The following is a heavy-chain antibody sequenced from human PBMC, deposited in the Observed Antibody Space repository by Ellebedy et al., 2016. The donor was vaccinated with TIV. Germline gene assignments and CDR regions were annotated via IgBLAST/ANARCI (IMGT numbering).Heavy chain of an antibody. CDR1: GFTFSNYA. J-gene: IGHJ6*01. CDR2: IGGRDGST. CDR3: ARAPVGGMDV. Sequence: GESLKISCAVSGFTFSNYAMSWVRQAPGKGLEWVSAIGGRDGSTYYADSVKGRFTISRDNSKNTLYLQMNSLRAEDTAVYYCARAPVGGMDVWGQGTTVTVSS. V-gene: IGHV3-23*01.